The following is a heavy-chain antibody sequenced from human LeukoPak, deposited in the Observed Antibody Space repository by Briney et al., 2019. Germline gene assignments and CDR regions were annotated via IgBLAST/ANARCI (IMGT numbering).Heavy chain of an antibody. CDR2: ISAYNGNT. D-gene: IGHD1-26*01. Sequence: GASVKVSCKASGYTFTSYGISWVRQAPGQGLEWMGWISAYNGNTNYAQKLQGRVTMTTDTSTSTAYMELRSLRSDDTAVYYCARDTTLYFDSGSYLASDYYYGMDVWGQGTTVTVSS. CDR3: ARDTTLYFDSGSYLASDYYYGMDV. J-gene: IGHJ6*02. CDR1: GYTFTSYG. V-gene: IGHV1-18*01.